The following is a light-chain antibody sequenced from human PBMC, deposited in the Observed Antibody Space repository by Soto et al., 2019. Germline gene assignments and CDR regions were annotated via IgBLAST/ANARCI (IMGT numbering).Light chain of an antibody. CDR3: QQYNNWLST. Sequence: EIVMTQSPATLSVSPGERATISCRASQSVSSNLAWYQQKPGQAPRLLIYGASTRANGIPARFSGSGSGTEFTLTISSLQSEDVAVYYCQQYNNWLSTFGQGTRLEIK. CDR2: GAS. V-gene: IGKV3-15*01. J-gene: IGKJ5*01. CDR1: QSVSSN.